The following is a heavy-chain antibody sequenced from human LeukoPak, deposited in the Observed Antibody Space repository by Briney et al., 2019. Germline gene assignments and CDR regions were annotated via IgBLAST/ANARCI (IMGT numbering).Heavy chain of an antibody. Sequence: GGSLRLSCAASGFTFSSYGMHWVRQAPGKGLEWVAVISYDGSNKYYADSVKGRFSISRDNSKNTLYLQMNSLGAEDTAVYYCAKDDYGDYKGAEFSEVWGQGTLVTVSS. CDR3: AKDDYGDYKGAEFSEV. V-gene: IGHV3-30*18. J-gene: IGHJ4*02. CDR2: ISYDGSNK. D-gene: IGHD4-17*01. CDR1: GFTFSSYG.